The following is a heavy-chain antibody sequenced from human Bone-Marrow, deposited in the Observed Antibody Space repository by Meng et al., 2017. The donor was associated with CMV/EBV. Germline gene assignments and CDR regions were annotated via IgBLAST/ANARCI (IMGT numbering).Heavy chain of an antibody. V-gene: IGHV3-23*01. CDR2: ISGSGGST. D-gene: IGHD3-22*01. CDR3: AKTGGYYLYYFDY. CDR1: GFTFSSYA. J-gene: IGHJ4*02. Sequence: GGSLRLSCAASGFTFSSYAMSWVRQAPGKGLEWVSTISGSGGSTYYADTVKGRFTISRDNSKNTLYLQMNSLRAEDTAVYYCAKTGGYYLYYFDYWGKGTLVTVSS.